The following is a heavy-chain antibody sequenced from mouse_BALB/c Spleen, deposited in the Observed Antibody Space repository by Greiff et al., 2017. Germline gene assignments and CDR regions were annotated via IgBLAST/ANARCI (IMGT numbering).Heavy chain of an antibody. D-gene: IGHD2-4*01. CDR2: IYPGNSDT. CDR3: TKGDDYDAGYYFDY. J-gene: IGHJ2*01. CDR1: GYTFTSYW. V-gene: IGHV1-5*01. Sequence: EVQLQQSGTVLARPGASVKMSCKASGYTFTSYWMHWVKQRPRQGLEWIGAIYPGNSDTSYNQKFKGKAKLTAVTSTSTAYMELSSLTNEDSAVYYCTKGDDYDAGYYFDYWGQGTTLTVSS.